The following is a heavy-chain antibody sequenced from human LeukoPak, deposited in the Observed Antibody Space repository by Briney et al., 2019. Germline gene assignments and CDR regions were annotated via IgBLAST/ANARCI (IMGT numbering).Heavy chain of an antibody. CDR2: IYYSGRT. V-gene: IGHV4-39*01. CDR3: ARRRYYDGSGYLD. Sequence: PSETLSLTCLVSGDSIRSSNYYWDWIRQPPGKGLEWIGSIYYSGRTYYNSSLKSRVSMSVDTTKNQFSLRLTSMTAADTAVYYCARRRYYDGSGYLDWGQGTLVIVS. CDR1: GDSIRSSNYY. D-gene: IGHD3-22*01. J-gene: IGHJ1*01.